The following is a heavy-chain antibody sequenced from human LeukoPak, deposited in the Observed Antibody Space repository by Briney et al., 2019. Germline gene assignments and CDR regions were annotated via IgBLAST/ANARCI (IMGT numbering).Heavy chain of an antibody. CDR1: GFTFSSYW. V-gene: IGHV3-7*03. J-gene: IGHJ4*02. Sequence: PGGSLRLSCAASGFTFSSYWMSWVRQAPGEGLEWVANIKQDGSEKYYVDSVKGRFTISRDNAKSSLYLQMNSLRAEDTAVYYCAKEAPDYEFDYWGQGTLVTVSS. D-gene: IGHD4-17*01. CDR3: AKEAPDYEFDY. CDR2: IKQDGSEK.